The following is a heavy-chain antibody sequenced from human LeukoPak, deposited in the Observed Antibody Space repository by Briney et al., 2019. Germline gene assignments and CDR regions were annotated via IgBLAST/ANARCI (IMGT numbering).Heavy chain of an antibody. CDR3: AKDGYYFGSGTYAGY. V-gene: IGHV3-30*02. D-gene: IGHD3-10*01. Sequence: GGSLRLSCAASGFTFSDYGMHWVRQAPGKGLEWVTFIRYDGINQYYADSVKGRFTISRDNSKNTLDLQMNSLRAEDTAVYYCAKDGYYFGSGTYAGYWGQGTLATVSS. CDR2: IRYDGINQ. J-gene: IGHJ4*02. CDR1: GFTFSDYG.